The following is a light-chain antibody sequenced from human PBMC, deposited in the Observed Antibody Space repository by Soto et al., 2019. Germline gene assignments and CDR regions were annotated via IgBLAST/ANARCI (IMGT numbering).Light chain of an antibody. CDR1: ISDFGGYNS. V-gene: IGLV2-14*03. J-gene: IGLJ1*01. CDR2: DVS. Sequence: QSALAQPASVSGSPGQSIAISCAGTISDFGGYNSVSWYQQHPGKAPKLMIYDVSNRPSGVSNRFSGSKSVNTASLTISGLQAEDEADYYCCSFTSSSTPGYVFGTGTKVTV. CDR3: CSFTSSSTPGYV.